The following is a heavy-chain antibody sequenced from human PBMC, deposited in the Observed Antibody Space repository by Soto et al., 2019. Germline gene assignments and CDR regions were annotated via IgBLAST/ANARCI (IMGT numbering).Heavy chain of an antibody. Sequence: EVQVLESGGGSVQPGGSLRLSCAASEFTFSNFAMSWVRHAPGKGLEWVSEITGSTGTTYYADSVKGRFIISRDNSKNTVHLQMNSLRAEDTAVYYCAKDTSSSPYYMDVWGKGTTVTVSS. J-gene: IGHJ6*03. D-gene: IGHD2-2*01. CDR3: AKDTSSSPYYMDV. CDR1: EFTFSNFA. CDR2: ITGSTGTT. V-gene: IGHV3-23*01.